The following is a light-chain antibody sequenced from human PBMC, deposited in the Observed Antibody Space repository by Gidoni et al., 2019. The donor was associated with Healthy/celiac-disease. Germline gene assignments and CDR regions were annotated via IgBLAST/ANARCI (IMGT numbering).Light chain of an antibody. V-gene: IGLV1-44*01. CDR1: SSNSGSNT. CDR3: AAWDDSLNGRV. Sequence: QSLLTQPPSASGTPGQRVTIPCSGSSSNSGSNTGNWSQQPPGTAPKLLIYSNHQRPAGVPDRFSGSKSGTSASLAISGLQSEDEADYYCAAWDDSLNGRVFGGGTKLTVL. CDR2: SNH. J-gene: IGLJ3*02.